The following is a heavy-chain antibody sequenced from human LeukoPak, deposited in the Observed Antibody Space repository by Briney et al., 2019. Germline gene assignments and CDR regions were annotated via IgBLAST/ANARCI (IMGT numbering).Heavy chain of an antibody. D-gene: IGHD4-17*01. CDR3: ARCNSLSSVTTVWDSWFDP. CDR1: GYTFTGYY. V-gene: IGHV1-2*02. J-gene: IGHJ5*02. CDR2: INPNSGGT. Sequence: ASVTVSCMASGYTFTGYYMHWVRQAPGQGLEWMGWINPNSGGTNYAQKFQRRVTMTRDTSISTAYMELNRLRSVDTGLYYCARCNSLSSVTTVWDSWFDPWGQGTLVTVSS.